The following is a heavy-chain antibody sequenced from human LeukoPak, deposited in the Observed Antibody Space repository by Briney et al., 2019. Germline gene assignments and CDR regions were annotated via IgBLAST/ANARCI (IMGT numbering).Heavy chain of an antibody. Sequence: ASVKVSCKASGYTFTGYYIHWVRQAPGQGLEWMGWINLNSGGTNYEQKFQGRVTMTRDTSISTAYMELSRLRSDDTAVYYCARESDRGNDYWGQGTLVTVSS. CDR1: GYTFTGYY. CDR3: ARESDRGNDY. V-gene: IGHV1-2*02. D-gene: IGHD3-10*01. CDR2: INLNSGGT. J-gene: IGHJ4*02.